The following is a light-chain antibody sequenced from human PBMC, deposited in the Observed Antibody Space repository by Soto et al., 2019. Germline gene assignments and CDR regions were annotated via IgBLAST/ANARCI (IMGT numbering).Light chain of an antibody. J-gene: IGKJ5*01. CDR3: QQVNSYPIT. CDR2: IAS. Sequence: DIQLTQSPSFLSASVGDRVTITCRASQGIRNYLAWYQQKPGRAPKLLIYIASTLQSGVPSRFSGSYSGTEFTLTITCLQPEDFATYYCQQVNSYPITFGQGTRLEI. CDR1: QGIRNY. V-gene: IGKV1-9*01.